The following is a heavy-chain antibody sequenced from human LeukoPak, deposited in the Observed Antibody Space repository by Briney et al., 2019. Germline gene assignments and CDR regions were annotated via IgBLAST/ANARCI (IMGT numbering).Heavy chain of an antibody. J-gene: IGHJ6*03. D-gene: IGHD4-17*01. CDR1: GFTFSNDW. Sequence: GGSLRLSCAASGFTFSNDWMHWVRQAPGKGLVWVSRINTDGSTTTYADSVKGRFTISRDNAKNTLYLQMNSLRAEDTAVYYCARAPTVTTVGYNYYYMDVWGKGTTVTVSS. CDR2: INTDGSTT. V-gene: IGHV3-74*01. CDR3: ARAPTVTTVGYNYYYMDV.